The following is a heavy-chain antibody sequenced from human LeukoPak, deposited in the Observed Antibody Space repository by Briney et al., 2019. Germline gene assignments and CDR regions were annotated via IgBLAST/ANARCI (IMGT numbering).Heavy chain of an antibody. V-gene: IGHV4-4*07. J-gene: IGHJ4*02. CDR3: ARDVGIDYYDSNGYYTGSLYFFDY. D-gene: IGHD3-22*01. CDR1: GGSISSNY. CDR2: IYTSGST. Sequence: SETLSLTCTVSGGSISSNYWSWIRQPAGKGLELIGRIYTSGSTNYNPSLQSRVTMSVDTSKNQYSLKLSSVTAADTAVYYCARDVGIDYYDSNGYYTGSLYFFDYWGQGTLVTVSS.